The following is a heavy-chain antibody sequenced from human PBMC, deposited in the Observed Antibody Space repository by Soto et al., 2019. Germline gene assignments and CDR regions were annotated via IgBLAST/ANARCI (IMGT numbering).Heavy chain of an antibody. CDR2: IWYDGSNK. CDR1: GFTFSSYG. V-gene: IGHV3-33*01. D-gene: IGHD3-10*01. J-gene: IGHJ4*02. Sequence: QVQLVESGGGVVQPGRSLRLSCAASGFTFSSYGMHWVRQAPGKGLEWVAVIWYDGSNKYYADSVKGRFTISRDNSKNTLYLQMNSLRAEDTAVYYCTRGGYGSGSYLDYWGQGTLVTVSS. CDR3: TRGGYGSGSYLDY.